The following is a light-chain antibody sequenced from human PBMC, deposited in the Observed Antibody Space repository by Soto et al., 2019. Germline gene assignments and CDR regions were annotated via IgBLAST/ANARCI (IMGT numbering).Light chain of an antibody. CDR3: QQRYMDPIT. CDR2: KAS. V-gene: IGKV1-39*01. CDR1: QSISTY. J-gene: IGKJ5*01. Sequence: DIQMTQSPSSLSASVGNRVTITCRASQSISTYLNWYQKKPGKAPNLLIYKASRLQSGVPSRFSGIGCGTDYILSISSVLPEDFVTSFCQQRYMDPITFGQGTRLEIK.